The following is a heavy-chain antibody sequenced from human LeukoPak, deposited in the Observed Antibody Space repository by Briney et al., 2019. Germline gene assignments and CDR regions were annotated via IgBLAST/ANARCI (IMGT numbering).Heavy chain of an antibody. CDR2: IRYDGSNK. J-gene: IGHJ3*02. Sequence: GGSLRLSCAASGFTFSSYGMHWVRKAPGKGLEWVAFIRYDGSNKYYADSVKGRFTISRDNSKNTLYLQMNSLRAEDTAVYYCAKIRHLVLDAFDIWGQGTMVTVSS. CDR1: GFTFSSYG. CDR3: AKIRHLVLDAFDI. V-gene: IGHV3-30*02.